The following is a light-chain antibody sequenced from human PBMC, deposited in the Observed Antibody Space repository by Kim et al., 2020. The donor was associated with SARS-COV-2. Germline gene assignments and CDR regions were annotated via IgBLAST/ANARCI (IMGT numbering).Light chain of an antibody. Sequence: PASISCRSSQSLVYSDGNIYLNWFHQRPGQSPRRLIYKVSNRESGVPDGFSGSGAGTDFTLQISTVEAEDVGVYYCMQGTNWPFTFGPGTKVDIK. V-gene: IGKV2-30*01. CDR2: KVS. CDR3: MQGTNWPFT. CDR1: QSLVYSDGNIY. J-gene: IGKJ3*01.